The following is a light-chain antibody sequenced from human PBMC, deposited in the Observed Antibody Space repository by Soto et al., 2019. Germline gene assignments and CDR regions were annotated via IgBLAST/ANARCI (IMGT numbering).Light chain of an antibody. CDR2: SAS. J-gene: IGKJ3*01. V-gene: IGKV3-20*01. CDR3: QQYGSSPLFT. CDR1: QSVSSSY. Sequence: EIVLTQSPGTLSLSPGERATLSCRASQSVSSSYLAWYQQKPGQAPRLLIYSASSRATGIPDRFSGSGSGTDFTLTISRLEPEDCAVYYCQQYGSSPLFTFGPGTKVDIK.